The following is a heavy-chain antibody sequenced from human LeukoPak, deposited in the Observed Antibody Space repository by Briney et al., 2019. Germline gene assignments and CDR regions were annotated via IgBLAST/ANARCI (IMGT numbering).Heavy chain of an antibody. CDR1: GFTFSTFN. CDR2: ISSSGSYI. J-gene: IGHJ4*02. V-gene: IGHV3-21*01. D-gene: IGHD3-16*01. CDR3: ASAQLRLGELADY. Sequence: GGSLRLSCAASGFTFSTFNMHWVRQAPGKGLEWVSSISSSGSYIYYVDSVKGRFTISGDNAKTSLFLQMNSLRAEDTAVYYCASAQLRLGELADYWGQGTLVTVSS.